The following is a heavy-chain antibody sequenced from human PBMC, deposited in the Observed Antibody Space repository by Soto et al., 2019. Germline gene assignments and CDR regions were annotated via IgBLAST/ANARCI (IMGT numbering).Heavy chain of an antibody. CDR3: ARDLTDRVYSYGLDY. CDR2: INPNSGGT. Sequence: ASVKVSCKASGYTFTGYYMHWVRQAPGQGLEWMGWINPNSGGTNYAQKFQGRVTMTRDTSISTAYMELSRLRSDDTAVYYCARDLTDRVYSYGLDYWGQGTLVTVSS. V-gene: IGHV1-2*02. D-gene: IGHD5-18*01. J-gene: IGHJ4*02. CDR1: GYTFTGYY.